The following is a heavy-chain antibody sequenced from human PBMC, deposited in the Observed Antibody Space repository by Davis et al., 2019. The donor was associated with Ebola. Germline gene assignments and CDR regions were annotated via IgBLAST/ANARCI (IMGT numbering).Heavy chain of an antibody. J-gene: IGHJ2*01. Sequence: GESLKISCAASGFTFSSYSMNWVRQAPGKGLEWVSYISSSSGTIYYADSVKGRFTISRDNAKNSLYLQMNSLRDEDTAVYYCARELYCSSTSCYGNWYFDLWGRGTLVTVSS. CDR2: ISSSSGTI. CDR3: ARELYCSSTSCYGNWYFDL. D-gene: IGHD2-2*01. V-gene: IGHV3-48*02. CDR1: GFTFSSYS.